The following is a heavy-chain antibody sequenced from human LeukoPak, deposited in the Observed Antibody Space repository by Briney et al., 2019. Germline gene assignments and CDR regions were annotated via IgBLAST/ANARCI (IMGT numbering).Heavy chain of an antibody. CDR3: ARDISSSSKRATNWFDP. J-gene: IGHJ5*02. CDR2: IYYSGST. D-gene: IGHD6-13*01. CDR1: GGSISSYY. Sequence: SETLSLTCTVSGGSISSYYWSWIRQPPGKGLEWIGYIYYSGSTNYNPSLKSRVTISVDTSKNQFSLKLSSVTAADTAVYYCARDISSSSKRATNWFDPWGQGTLVTVSS. V-gene: IGHV4-59*01.